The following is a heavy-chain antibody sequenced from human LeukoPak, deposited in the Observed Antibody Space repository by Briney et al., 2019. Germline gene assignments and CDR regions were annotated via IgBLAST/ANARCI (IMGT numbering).Heavy chain of an antibody. CDR3: AKDRVVYNWNYAYYFDD. Sequence: GRSLRLSCAASGFTFSNYAMHWVRQAPGKGLEWVSIISFDGSNKYYADSVKGRFTISRDNSKNTLYLQVNSLRAEDTAVYYCAKDRVVYNWNYAYYFDDWGQGTLVTVSS. CDR2: ISFDGSNK. J-gene: IGHJ4*02. D-gene: IGHD1-7*01. V-gene: IGHV3-30*18. CDR1: GFTFSNYA.